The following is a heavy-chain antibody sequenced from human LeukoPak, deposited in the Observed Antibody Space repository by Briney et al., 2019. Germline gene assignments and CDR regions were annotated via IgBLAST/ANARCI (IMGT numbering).Heavy chain of an antibody. Sequence: GGSLRLSCAASGFTFDDYAMPWVRQAPGKGLEWVSCISWNSGSIDYADSVKGRFTISRDNAKNYLYLQMNSLRAEDTALYYCAKDGGYDILTGYSDNWFDPWGQGTLVTVSS. V-gene: IGHV3-9*01. CDR1: GFTFDDYA. CDR3: AKDGGYDILTGYSDNWFDP. J-gene: IGHJ5*02. CDR2: ISWNSGSI. D-gene: IGHD3-9*01.